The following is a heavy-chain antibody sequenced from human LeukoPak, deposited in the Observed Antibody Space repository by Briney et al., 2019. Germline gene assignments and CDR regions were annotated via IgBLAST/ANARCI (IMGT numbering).Heavy chain of an antibody. CDR1: GFTITNNW. CDR2: IKMDERSA. Sequence: GGSLRLSCTVSGFTITNNWMYWVRQAPGRGLVWVSRIKMDERSAVYADSVEGRFIISRDNAKNTVYLQMNSLRADDTAVYYCATVFKGSSLQDYWGQGTLVTVSS. V-gene: IGHV3-74*03. J-gene: IGHJ4*02. CDR3: ATVFKGSSLQDY. D-gene: IGHD3-10*01.